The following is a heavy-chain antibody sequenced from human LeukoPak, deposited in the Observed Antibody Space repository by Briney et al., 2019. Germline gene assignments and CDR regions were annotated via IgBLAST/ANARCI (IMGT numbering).Heavy chain of an antibody. CDR2: INWNGGST. Sequence: GGSLRLSCAASGFTFDDYGMSWVRQAPGKGLEWVSGINWNGGSTGYADSVKGRFTISRDNAENSLYLQMNSLRAEDTALYYCARDHPEYSSSSDAFDIWGQGTMVTVSS. CDR3: ARDHPEYSSSSDAFDI. V-gene: IGHV3-20*04. CDR1: GFTFDDYG. D-gene: IGHD6-6*01. J-gene: IGHJ3*02.